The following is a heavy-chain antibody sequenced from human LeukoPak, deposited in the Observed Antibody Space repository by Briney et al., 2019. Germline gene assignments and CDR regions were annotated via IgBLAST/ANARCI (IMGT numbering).Heavy chain of an antibody. V-gene: IGHV3-53*01. Sequence: GGSLRLSCAASGFTFSTYWMHWVRQAPGKGLEWVSLIDTGGSTYYAGSVRGRFTISRDNSKNTLYLQMNSLRAEDTAVYYCAREYLDGSGWYAYFDYWGQGTLVTVSS. CDR1: GFTFSTYW. D-gene: IGHD6-19*01. CDR2: IDTGGST. J-gene: IGHJ4*02. CDR3: AREYLDGSGWYAYFDY.